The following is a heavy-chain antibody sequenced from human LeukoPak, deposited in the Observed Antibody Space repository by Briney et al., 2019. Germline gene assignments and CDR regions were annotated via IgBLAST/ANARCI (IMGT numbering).Heavy chain of an antibody. D-gene: IGHD2-15*01. CDR3: ARHWWVGVSQPYRDNDALDM. CDR2: FYYSGNT. V-gene: IGHV4-39*01. J-gene: IGHJ3*02. CDR1: GGSFSGYY. Sequence: PSETLSLTCAVYGGSFSGYYWGWIRQPPGKGLEWIGSFYYSGNTYYNPSFKSRVTISVDTSKNQFSLKLSSVTAADTAVYFCARHWWVGVSQPYRDNDALDMWGQGTMVTVSS.